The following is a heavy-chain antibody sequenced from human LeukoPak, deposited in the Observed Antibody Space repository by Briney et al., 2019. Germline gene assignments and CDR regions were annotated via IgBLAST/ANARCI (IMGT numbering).Heavy chain of an antibody. D-gene: IGHD6-19*01. Sequence: SVKVSCKASGGTFISYAISWVRQAPGQGLEWMGRIIPILGIANYAQKFQGRVTITADKSTSTAYMELSSLRSEDTAVYYCARAPGQWLVDGMDVWGQGTTVTVSS. CDR2: IIPILGIA. V-gene: IGHV1-69*04. CDR3: ARAPGQWLVDGMDV. J-gene: IGHJ6*02. CDR1: GGTFISYA.